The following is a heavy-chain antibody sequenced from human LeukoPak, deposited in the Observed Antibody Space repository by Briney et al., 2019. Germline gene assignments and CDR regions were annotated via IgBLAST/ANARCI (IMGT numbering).Heavy chain of an antibody. CDR2: ISDSGGS. J-gene: IGHJ3*02. CDR1: GGSVSSGISY. CDR3: ARAYCSGDSCYINAFDI. D-gene: IGHD2-15*01. Sequence: SETLSLTCSVSGGSVSSGISYWSWIRQPPGEGLEWIAYISDSGGSDYNPSLRGRVTISVDTSKNQFSQKLSSVTAADTAVYYCARAYCSGDSCYINAFDIWGQGTMVTVSS. V-gene: IGHV4-61*01.